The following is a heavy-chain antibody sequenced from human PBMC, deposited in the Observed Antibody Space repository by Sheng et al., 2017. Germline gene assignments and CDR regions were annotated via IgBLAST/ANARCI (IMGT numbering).Heavy chain of an antibody. Sequence: EVQLVESGGGLVQPGGSLRLSCAASGFTFSSYEMNWVRQAPGKGLEWVSYISSSGSTIYYADSVKGRFTISRDNAKNSLYLQMNSLRAEDTAVYYCARDRIAAAGESKGWFDPWGQGTLVTVSS. CDR1: GFTFSSYE. D-gene: IGHD6-13*01. CDR2: ISSSGSTI. CDR3: ARDRIAAAGESKGWFDP. J-gene: IGHJ5*02. V-gene: IGHV3-48*03.